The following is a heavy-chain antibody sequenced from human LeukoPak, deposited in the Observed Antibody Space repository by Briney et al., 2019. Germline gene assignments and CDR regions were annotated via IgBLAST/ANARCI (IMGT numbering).Heavy chain of an antibody. V-gene: IGHV4-30-4*08. Sequence: PSQTLSLTCTASGGSISSGDYYWSWIRQPPGKGLEWIGYIYYSGSTNYNPSLKSRVTISVDTSKNQFSLKLSSVTAADTAVYYCAREGDVVVVADWFDPWGQGTLVTVSS. CDR1: GGSISSGDYY. CDR3: AREGDVVVVADWFDP. D-gene: IGHD2-15*01. CDR2: IYYSGST. J-gene: IGHJ5*02.